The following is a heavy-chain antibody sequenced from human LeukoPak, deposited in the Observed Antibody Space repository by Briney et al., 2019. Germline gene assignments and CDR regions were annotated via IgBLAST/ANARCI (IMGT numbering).Heavy chain of an antibody. CDR3: AILTSGSYGGYFDY. Sequence: GGSLRLSCAASGFSFEDYCMHWVRQAPGKGLEWVAGISWDSGSIGHAVSLRGRFTISRYNSKNSLYLQMNSLTIEDTAMFYCAILTSGSYGGYFDYWGHGIFVT. CDR2: ISWDSGSI. D-gene: IGHD3-10*01. CDR1: GFSFEDYC. J-gene: IGHJ4*01. V-gene: IGHV3-9*01.